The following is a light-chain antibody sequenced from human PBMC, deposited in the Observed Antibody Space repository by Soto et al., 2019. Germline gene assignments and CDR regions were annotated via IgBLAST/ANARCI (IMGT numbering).Light chain of an antibody. CDR2: GAS. J-gene: IGKJ5*01. V-gene: IGKV3-20*01. Sequence: DILLTQSPCALALSPGESAALYCRASQTVSRSYLAWYQQKPGQAPRVIIYGASTRATGIPARCSGDGSGTDFTLTISRLEPEDFELYYCQQYGTSAITFGQGTRLEIK. CDR1: QTVSRSY. CDR3: QQYGTSAIT.